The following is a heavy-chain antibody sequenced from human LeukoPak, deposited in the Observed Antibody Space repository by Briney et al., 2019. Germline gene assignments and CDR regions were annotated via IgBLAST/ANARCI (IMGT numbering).Heavy chain of an antibody. D-gene: IGHD2-2*01. V-gene: IGHV3-7*01. CDR3: ARDPIVVVPAAIPDY. J-gene: IGHJ4*02. CDR2: IKQDGSEK. CDR1: GFTFSSYW. Sequence: PGGSLRLSXAASGFTFSSYWMSWVRQAPGKGLEWVASIKQDGSEKYYVDSVKGRFTISRDNAKNSLYLQMNSLRAEDTAVYYCARDPIVVVPAAIPDYWGQGTLVTVSS.